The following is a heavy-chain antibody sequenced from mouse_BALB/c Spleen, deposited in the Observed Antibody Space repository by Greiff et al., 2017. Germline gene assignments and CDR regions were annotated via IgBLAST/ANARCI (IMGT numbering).Heavy chain of an antibody. D-gene: IGHD2-14*01. CDR2: INPSSGYT. CDR1: GYTFTSYT. CDR3: ARPKVRREDYAMDY. Sequence: QVHVKQSGAELARPGASVKMSCKASGYTFTSYTMHWVKQRPGQGLEWIGYINPSSGYTNYNQKFKDKATLTADKSSSTAYMQLSSLTSEDSAVYYCARPKVRREDYAMDYWGQGTSVTVSS. V-gene: IGHV1-4*01. J-gene: IGHJ4*01.